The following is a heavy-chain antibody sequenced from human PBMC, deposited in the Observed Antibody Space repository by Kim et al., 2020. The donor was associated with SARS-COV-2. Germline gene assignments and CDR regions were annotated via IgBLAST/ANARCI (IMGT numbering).Heavy chain of an antibody. D-gene: IGHD3-10*01. CDR2: ISGSGGKT. Sequence: WGSLRLSCAASGFTFSNYAMSWVRQGPGKGLEWVSAISGSGGKTYYADSVKGRFIISRDNSKNTLYLQMNSLRAEDTAVYYCAKCLWVGELVSWYFDLWGRGTLVSVSS. J-gene: IGHJ2*01. V-gene: IGHV3-23*01. CDR3: AKCLWVGELVSWYFDL. CDR1: GFTFSNYA.